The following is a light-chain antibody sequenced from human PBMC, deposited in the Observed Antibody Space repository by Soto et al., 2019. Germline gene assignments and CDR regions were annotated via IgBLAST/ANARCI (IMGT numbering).Light chain of an antibody. J-gene: IGKJ1*01. CDR1: QSVSSTY. CDR2: GAS. Sequence: EIVLTQSPGTLSLSPGERATLSCRASQSVSSTYIAWYQQKPGQAPRLLIYGASSRATGIPDRFSGRGSGTDFTLTIIRLEPEDFAVYYCQQYNNWPRTFGQGTKVEIK. V-gene: IGKV3-20*01. CDR3: QQYNNWPRT.